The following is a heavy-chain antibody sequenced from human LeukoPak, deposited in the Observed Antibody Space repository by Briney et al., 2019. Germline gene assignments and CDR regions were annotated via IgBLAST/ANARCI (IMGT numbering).Heavy chain of an antibody. J-gene: IGHJ4*02. D-gene: IGHD6-13*01. V-gene: IGHV3-23*01. CDR3: AKEHMAAAVYYFDY. CDR1: GFTFSNYA. CDR2: FNPSSGST. Sequence: GGSLRLSCAASGFTFSNYAMSWVRQAPGKGLEWVSSFNPSSGSTYYADSVKGRFTISEDKSKNTLYLQMSSLRAEDTALYYCAKEHMAAAVYYFDYWGQGTLVTVSS.